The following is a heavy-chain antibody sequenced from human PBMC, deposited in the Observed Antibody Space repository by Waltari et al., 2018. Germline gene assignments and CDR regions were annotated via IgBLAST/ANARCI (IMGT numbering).Heavy chain of an antibody. CDR1: GYSISSGYY. CDR2: IYHSGST. Sequence: QVQLQESGPGLVKPSETLSLTCAVSGYSISSGYYWGWIRQPPGKGLEWIGSIYHSGSTYCNPSLKSRVTISVDTSKNQFSLKLSSVTAADTAVYYCARDNDYYDSSGLLHYWGQGTLVTVSS. CDR3: ARDNDYYDSSGLLHY. J-gene: IGHJ4*02. D-gene: IGHD3-22*01. V-gene: IGHV4-38-2*02.